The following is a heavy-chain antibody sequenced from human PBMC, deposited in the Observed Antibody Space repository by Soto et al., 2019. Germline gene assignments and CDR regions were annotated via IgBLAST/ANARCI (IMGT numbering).Heavy chain of an antibody. CDR1: GDRVSSNSAT. Sequence: KQSQTLSLTCDISGDRVSSNSATWNWIRQSPSRGLEWLGRTYYRSGWYYTNAVSVKSRITINPDTSQNQFSLQLKSVTPEDTAEYYCARGRSEGGGYSINFDSWGQGTLVTVSS. CDR3: ARGRSEGGGYSINFDS. J-gene: IGHJ5*01. CDR2: TYYRSGWYY. D-gene: IGHD2-21*02. V-gene: IGHV6-1*01.